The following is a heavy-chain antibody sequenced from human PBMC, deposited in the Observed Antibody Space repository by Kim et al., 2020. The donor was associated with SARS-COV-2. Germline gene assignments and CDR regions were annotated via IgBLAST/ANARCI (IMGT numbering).Heavy chain of an antibody. CDR2: ISYDGSNK. J-gene: IGHJ6*02. CDR3: AKVKVPAAIFYYYYGMDV. CDR1: GFTFSSYG. V-gene: IGHV3-30*18. D-gene: IGHD2-2*01. Sequence: GGSLRLSCAASGFTFSSYGMHWVRQAPGKGLEWVAVISYDGSNKYYADSVKGRFTISRDNSKNTLYLQMNSLRAEDTAVYYCAKVKVPAAIFYYYYGMDVWGQGTTVTVSS.